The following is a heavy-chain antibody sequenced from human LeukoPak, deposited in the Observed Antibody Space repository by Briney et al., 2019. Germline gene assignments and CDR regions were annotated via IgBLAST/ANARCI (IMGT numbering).Heavy chain of an antibody. CDR1: GLNFRGYW. D-gene: IGHD5-12*01. Sequence: GGSLRLSCAVSGLNFRGYWMAWVRQAPGKGLEWVANMKQDGSENYYVDSVKGRFTISRDNAKNSLYLEMNSLRVEDTAVYYCARDLGHTGYDLYDYWGQGTLVTVSS. CDR2: MKQDGSEN. J-gene: IGHJ4*02. V-gene: IGHV3-7*01. CDR3: ARDLGHTGYDLYDY.